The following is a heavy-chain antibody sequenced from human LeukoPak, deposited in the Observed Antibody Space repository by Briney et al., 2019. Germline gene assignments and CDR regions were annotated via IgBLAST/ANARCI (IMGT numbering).Heavy chain of an antibody. Sequence: GGSLRLSCAASGFTFSSYSMNWVRQAPGKGLECVSSISSSSSYIYYADSVKGRFTISRDNAKNSLYLQMNSLRAEDTAVYYCASGIWSGYYMSGTDYWGQGTLVTVSS. CDR1: GFTFSSYS. J-gene: IGHJ4*02. CDR3: ASGIWSGYYMSGTDY. V-gene: IGHV3-21*01. D-gene: IGHD3-3*01. CDR2: ISSSSSYI.